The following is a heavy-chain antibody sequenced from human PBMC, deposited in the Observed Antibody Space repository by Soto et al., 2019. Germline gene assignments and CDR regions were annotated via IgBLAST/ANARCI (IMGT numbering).Heavy chain of an antibody. CDR2: IYPRDSDT. J-gene: IGHJ4*02. D-gene: IGHD1-26*01. CDR3: ARRGGGSYDGPGNFDY. CDR1: GYSFTDYW. Sequence: GESLKICCQCSGYSFTDYWIGWVRQMPGKGLEWMAVIYPRDSDTIYSPSFQVQVTVSADKSITTAYLQWSSLTASDTAIYYCARRGGGSYDGPGNFDYWGQGTLVTVSS. V-gene: IGHV5-51*01.